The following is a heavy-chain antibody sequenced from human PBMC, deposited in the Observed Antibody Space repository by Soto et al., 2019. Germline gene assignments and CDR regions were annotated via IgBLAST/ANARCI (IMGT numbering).Heavy chain of an antibody. CDR2: IIPIFGTA. V-gene: IGHV1-69*13. J-gene: IGHJ3*02. CDR3: ARDSGLAYCGGDCYQRAFDI. CDR1: GGTFSSYA. D-gene: IGHD2-21*02. Sequence: SVKVSCKASGGTFSSYAISWVRQAPGQGLEWMGGIIPIFGTANYAQKFQGRVTITADESTSTAYMELSSLRSEDTAVYYCARDSGLAYCGGDCYQRAFDIWGQGTMVTVSS.